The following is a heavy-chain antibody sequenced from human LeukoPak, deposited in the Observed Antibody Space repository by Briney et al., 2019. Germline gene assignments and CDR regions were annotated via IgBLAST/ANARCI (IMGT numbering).Heavy chain of an antibody. D-gene: IGHD1-1*01. V-gene: IGHV4-61*02. J-gene: IGHJ4*02. CDR2: IYTSGST. CDR1: GGSISSGSYY. CDR3: ASLWNDGGFDY. Sequence: SQILSLTCTVSGGSISSGSYYWSWIRQPAGKGLEWIGRIYTSGSTNYNPSLKSRVTISVDTSKNQFSLKLSSVTAADTAVYYCASLWNDGGFDYWGQGTLVTVSS.